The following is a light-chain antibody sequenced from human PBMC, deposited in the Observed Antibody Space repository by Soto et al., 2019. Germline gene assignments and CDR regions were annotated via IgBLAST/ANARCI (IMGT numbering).Light chain of an antibody. CDR2: EVS. CDR1: SSDVGGYNY. J-gene: IGLJ2*01. V-gene: IGLV2-14*01. Sequence: ALTQPASMSGSPGQSITISCTGTSSDVGGYNYVSWYQRHPGKAPKLMIYEVSNRPSGVSNRFSGSKSGNTASLTISGLQAEDEADYYCSSSTINNTVLFGGGTKVTVL. CDR3: SSSTINNTVL.